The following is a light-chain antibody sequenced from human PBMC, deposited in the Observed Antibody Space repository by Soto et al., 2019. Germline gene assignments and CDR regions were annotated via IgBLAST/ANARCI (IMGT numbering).Light chain of an antibody. CDR1: QSISSNY. Sequence: EIVLTQSPGTLSLSPGERATLSCRTSQSISSNYLAWYQQKPGQAPRLLIYGASSRATGIPDRFSGSGSGPDFTLTISRLEPEDFAVYYCQQYGTSPFTFGPGTNVDIK. V-gene: IGKV3-20*01. CDR3: QQYGTSPFT. CDR2: GAS. J-gene: IGKJ3*01.